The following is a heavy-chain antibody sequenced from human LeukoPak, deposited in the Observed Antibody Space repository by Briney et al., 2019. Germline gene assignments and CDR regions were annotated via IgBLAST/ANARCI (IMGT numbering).Heavy chain of an antibody. Sequence: ASVKVSCRASGYTFTSYGISWVRQAPGQGLEWMGWISAYNGNTNYAQKLQGRVTMTTDTSTSTAYMELRSLGSDDTAVYYCARDHSSGWYVGGYFDYWGQGTLVTVSS. D-gene: IGHD6-19*01. CDR3: ARDHSSGWYVGGYFDY. V-gene: IGHV1-18*01. CDR2: ISAYNGNT. CDR1: GYTFTSYG. J-gene: IGHJ4*02.